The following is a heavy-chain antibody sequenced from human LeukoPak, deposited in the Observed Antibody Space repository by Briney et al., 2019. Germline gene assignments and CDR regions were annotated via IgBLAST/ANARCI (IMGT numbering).Heavy chain of an antibody. CDR1: GFTFSIYS. CDR3: ARDLAYYYDRNYD. J-gene: IGHJ4*02. D-gene: IGHD3-22*01. Sequence: KPGGSLRLSCAASGFTFSIYSMNWVRQAPGKGLEWVSSIDSSSYNIYYADSVKGRFTISRDNAQSSVFLRMNSLRAEDTAVYYCARDLAYYYDRNYDWGQGTLVTVSS. CDR2: IDSSSYNI. V-gene: IGHV3-21*01.